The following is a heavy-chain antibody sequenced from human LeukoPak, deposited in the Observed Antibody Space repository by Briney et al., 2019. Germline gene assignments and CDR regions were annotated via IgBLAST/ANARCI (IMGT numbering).Heavy chain of an antibody. V-gene: IGHV3-74*01. Sequence: QPGGSLRLSCAASGFTFSSYWMHWVRQDPGKGLVWVSRINSDGSSTNYADSVKGRFTISRDNAKNTLYLQMNSLRAEDTAVYYCARETPTGSGRAFDIWGQGTMVTVSS. CDR3: ARETPTGSGRAFDI. CDR1: GFTFSSYW. CDR2: INSDGSST. D-gene: IGHD1-1*01. J-gene: IGHJ3*02.